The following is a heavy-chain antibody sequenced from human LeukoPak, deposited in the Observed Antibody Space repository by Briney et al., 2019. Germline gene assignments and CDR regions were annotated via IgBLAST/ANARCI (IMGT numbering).Heavy chain of an antibody. J-gene: IGHJ2*01. V-gene: IGHV3-53*01. CDR1: GFTVSSNY. CDR2: IYSGGST. Sequence: PGGSLRLSCAASGFTVSSNYMSWVRQAPGKGLEWVSVIYSGGSTYYADSVKGRFTISRDNSKNTLYLQMNSLRAEDTAVYYCARDPWGGVAAAGTSYWYFDLWGRGTLVTVSS. D-gene: IGHD6-13*01. CDR3: ARDPWGGVAAAGTSYWYFDL.